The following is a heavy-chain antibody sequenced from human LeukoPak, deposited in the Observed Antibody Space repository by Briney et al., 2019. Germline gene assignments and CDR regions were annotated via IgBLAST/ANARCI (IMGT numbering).Heavy chain of an antibody. D-gene: IGHD3-9*01. J-gene: IGHJ4*02. CDR1: GVSVSSNNGA. CDR3: ARDVWTTGWHTFDY. CDR2: TYYRSKWYN. V-gene: IGHV6-1*01. Sequence: SQTLSLTCAISGVSVSSNNGAWNSIRQSPSRGLEWLGRTYYRSKWYNDYAGSLISRITISPDTSKNQFSLQLYSVTPEDTAVYYCARDVWTTGWHTFDYWGQGTLVTVSS.